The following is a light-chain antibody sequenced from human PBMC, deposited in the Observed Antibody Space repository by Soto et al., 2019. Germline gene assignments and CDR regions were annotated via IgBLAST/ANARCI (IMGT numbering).Light chain of an antibody. CDR3: QHYQTFLPLT. CDR1: QDIGSSN. V-gene: IGKV3-20*01. Sequence: EIVFTQSPGTLSLSPGERATLSCRASQDIGSSNVAWYQHKPGLAPRLLLYGASSRATGIPDRFSGGGSGTDFTLTISRLEPEDFGVYYCQHYQTFLPLTFGGGTKVDIK. CDR2: GAS. J-gene: IGKJ4*01.